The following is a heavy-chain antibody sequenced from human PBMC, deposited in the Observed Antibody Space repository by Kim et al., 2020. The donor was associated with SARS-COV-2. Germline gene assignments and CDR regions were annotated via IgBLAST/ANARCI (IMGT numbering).Heavy chain of an antibody. CDR1: GGSVSSGSYF. J-gene: IGHJ4*02. D-gene: IGHD3-3*01. V-gene: IGHV4-61*01. CDR3: ARATNDFWSGYPYYFDF. Sequence: SETLSLTCTVSGGSVSSGSYFWSWLRQPPGKGLEWSGYSYYSGNTNYNPSLKSRVTMSVDTSKNQFSLKLRSVTAADTAVYYCARATNDFWSGYPYYFDFWGQGTLVTVSS. CDR2: SYYSGNT.